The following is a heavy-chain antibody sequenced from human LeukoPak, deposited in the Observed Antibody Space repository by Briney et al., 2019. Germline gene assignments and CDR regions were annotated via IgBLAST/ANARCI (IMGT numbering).Heavy chain of an antibody. D-gene: IGHD3-3*01. V-gene: IGHV1-2*02. CDR1: GYTFTGYY. CDR2: INPNSGGT. J-gene: IGHJ6*02. CDR3: ARYDFWSGHDSDYYGLDV. Sequence: ASVKVSCKASGYTFTGYYMHWVRQAPGQVLVWMGWINPNSGGTNYAQKFQGRVTMTRDTSISTAYMELSRLRSDDTAVYYCARYDFWSGHDSDYYGLDVWGQGTTVTVSS.